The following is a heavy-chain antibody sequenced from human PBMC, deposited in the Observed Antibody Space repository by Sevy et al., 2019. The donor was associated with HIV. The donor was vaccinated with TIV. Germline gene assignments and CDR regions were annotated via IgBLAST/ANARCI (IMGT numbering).Heavy chain of an antibody. V-gene: IGHV1-24*01. CDR2: FDPEDDET. CDR1: GYSVIEFS. CDR3: ATTKDCDDSIGYPFDY. D-gene: IGHD3-22*01. J-gene: IGHJ4*02. Sequence: ASVKVSCKVSGYSVIEFSMHWVRQAPGKGLEWMGTFDPEDDETIYSQKIQGRVTMTEDTSTETAYMELSSLRSEDTAVYYCATTKDCDDSIGYPFDYWGQGTLVTVSS.